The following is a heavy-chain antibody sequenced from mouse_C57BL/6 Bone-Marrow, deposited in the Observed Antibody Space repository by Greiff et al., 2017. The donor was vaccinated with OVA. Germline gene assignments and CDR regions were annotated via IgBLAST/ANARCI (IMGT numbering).Heavy chain of an antibody. Sequence: QVQLQQSGAELVKPGASVKISCKASGYAFSSYWMNWVKQRPGKGLEWIGQIYPGDGDTNYNGKFKGKATLTADKSSSTAYMQLSSLTSEDSAVYFCARYGNYSWYFDVWGTGTTVTVSS. CDR2: IYPGDGDT. CDR3: ARYGNYSWYFDV. J-gene: IGHJ1*03. D-gene: IGHD2-10*02. CDR1: GYAFSSYW. V-gene: IGHV1-80*01.